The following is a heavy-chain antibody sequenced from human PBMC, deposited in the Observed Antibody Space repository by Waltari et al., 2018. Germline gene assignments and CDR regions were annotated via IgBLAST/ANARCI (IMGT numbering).Heavy chain of an antibody. J-gene: IGHJ4*02. V-gene: IGHV3-23*04. Sequence: EVQLVESGGGLVQPGGSLRLSCAASGFTFSSYAMSWVRQAPGKGLEGVSAISGRCGSTYYAESVKGRFTISRDNSKNTLYLQMNSLRAEDTAVYYCAKGLLGVTTGFDYWGQGTLVTVSS. D-gene: IGHD4-4*01. CDR1: GFTFSSYA. CDR2: ISGRCGST. CDR3: AKGLLGVTTGFDY.